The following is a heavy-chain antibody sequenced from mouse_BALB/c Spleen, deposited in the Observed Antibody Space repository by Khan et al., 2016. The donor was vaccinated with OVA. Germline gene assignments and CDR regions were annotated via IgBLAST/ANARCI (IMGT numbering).Heavy chain of an antibody. CDR1: GFSLANYG. CDR3: ARNRNGYFDS. Sequence: QVQLKQSGPGLVQPSQSLSITCTVSGFSLANYGVHWVRQSPGKGLEWLGVIWSGGITDYNATFISRLSISKDNSKGHVSFKMNSLQANDTAIYYCARNRNGYFDSWGQGSTLTVSS. V-gene: IGHV2-2*02. CDR2: IWSGGIT. J-gene: IGHJ2*01. D-gene: IGHD1-1*02.